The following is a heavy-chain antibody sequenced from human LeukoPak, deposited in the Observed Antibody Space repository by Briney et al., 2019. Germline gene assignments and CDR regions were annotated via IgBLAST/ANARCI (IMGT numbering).Heavy chain of an antibody. D-gene: IGHD3-3*01. J-gene: IGHJ4*02. Sequence: GGSLRLSCAASGFTFSSYSMNWVRQAPGKGLEWASYISSSSSTIYYADSVKGRFTISRDNAKNSLYLQMNSLRDEDTAVYYCAPTPHVLRFLEWFPGWGQGTLVTVSS. V-gene: IGHV3-48*02. CDR1: GFTFSSYS. CDR2: ISSSSSTI. CDR3: APTPHVLRFLEWFPG.